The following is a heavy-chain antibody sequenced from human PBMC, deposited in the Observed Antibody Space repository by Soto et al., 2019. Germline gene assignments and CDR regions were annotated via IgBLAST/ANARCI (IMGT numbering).Heavy chain of an antibody. V-gene: IGHV3-30*18. CDR2: ISYDGSNK. CDR3: AKDRTIAAAGILHY. J-gene: IGHJ4*02. D-gene: IGHD6-13*01. Sequence: WGSLRLSCAASGFTFSSYGMHWFRQAPGKGLEWVAVISYDGSNKYYADSVKGRFTISRDNSKNTLYLQMNSLRAEDTAVYYCAKDRTIAAAGILHYWCQGILVTVFS. CDR1: GFTFSSYG.